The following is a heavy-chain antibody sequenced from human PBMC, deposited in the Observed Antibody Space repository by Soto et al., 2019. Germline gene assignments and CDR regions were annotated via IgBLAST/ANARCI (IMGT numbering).Heavy chain of an antibody. CDR2: ISHYGNT. J-gene: IGHJ5*02. D-gene: IGHD2-2*01. CDR3: ARNGDCTSGICYVGWFDP. V-gene: IGHV4-4*02. Sequence: QVQLQESGPGLVEPSGILSLTCGVSGGSMRNDDWWSWVRQTPGKGLEWIGEISHYGNTNYNPSPKSRVTMSIDTSKNQFFLKVRSLTAADTAMYYCARNGDCTSGICYVGWFDPWGQGTLVSVSS. CDR1: GGSMRNDDW.